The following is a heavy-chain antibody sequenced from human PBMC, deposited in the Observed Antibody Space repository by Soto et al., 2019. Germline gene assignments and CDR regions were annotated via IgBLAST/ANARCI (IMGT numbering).Heavy chain of an antibody. CDR2: IFYRGST. Sequence: SETLSLTCTVSGGSIGTYFWSWIRQSPGKGLEWIGYIFYRGSTNYNSSLKSRVTTSVDTSKNQFSLRLSSVTAADTAVYFCARGEGDYAHWYF. D-gene: IGHD4-17*01. CDR1: GGSIGTYF. V-gene: IGHV4-59*01. CDR3: ARGEGDYAHWYF. J-gene: IGHJ2*01.